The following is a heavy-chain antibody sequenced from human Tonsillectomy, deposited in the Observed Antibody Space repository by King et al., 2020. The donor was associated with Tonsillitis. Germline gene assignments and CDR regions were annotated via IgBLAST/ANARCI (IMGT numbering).Heavy chain of an antibody. V-gene: IGHV5-51*03. D-gene: IGHD2/OR15-2a*01. J-gene: IGHJ3*02. CDR2: IHPDDSDT. CDR3: ARFQGAGDSSTYYNHALDI. CDR1: GYTFTTYW. Sequence: VQLVESGAEVKKSGESLKITCKGFGYTFTTYWIGWVRQMPGKGREWMGIIHPDDSDTRYSPSFQGQVTISVDKSISTVYLQWSSLKASDTAMYYCARFQGAGDSSTYYNHALDIWGQGTMVIVSS.